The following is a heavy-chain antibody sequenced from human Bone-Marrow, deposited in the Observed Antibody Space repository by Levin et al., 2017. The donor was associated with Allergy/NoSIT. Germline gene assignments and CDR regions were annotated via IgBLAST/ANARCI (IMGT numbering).Heavy chain of an antibody. V-gene: IGHV4-28*01. CDR2: IYHNGAT. J-gene: IGHJ4*02. CDR3: ARMARSHHFDN. Sequence: SQTLSLTCAVSGSSIPNFIWWGWIRQPPGKGLEWIGYIYHNGATQYNPSLKSRATLSVDSSKNEIFLSLSSLTAVDTAVYYCARMARSHHFDNWGQGTLVAVS. CDR1: GSSIPNFIW.